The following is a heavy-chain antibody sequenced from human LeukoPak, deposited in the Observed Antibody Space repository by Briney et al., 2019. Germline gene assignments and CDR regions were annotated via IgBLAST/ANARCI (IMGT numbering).Heavy chain of an antibody. Sequence: PSETLSLTRTVSGGSVSSGIYSWSWIRQPPGKGLEWIGYIYYSGSSNYNPSLMSRVAISVDTSKNQFSLKLGSVTAADAAVYYCARGESSNWSFDYWGQGTLVTVSS. CDR2: IYYSGSS. CDR3: ARGESSNWSFDY. CDR1: GGSVSSGIYS. V-gene: IGHV4-61*01. D-gene: IGHD6-13*01. J-gene: IGHJ4*02.